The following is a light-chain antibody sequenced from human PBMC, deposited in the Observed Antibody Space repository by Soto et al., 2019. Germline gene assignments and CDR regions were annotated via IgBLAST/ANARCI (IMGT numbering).Light chain of an antibody. CDR2: SNN. J-gene: IGLJ2*01. CDR1: SSNIGRNT. V-gene: IGLV1-44*01. Sequence: QSVLTQPPSASGTPGQRVTLSCSGSSSNIGRNTVNWYQQLPGPAPKLLIYSNNQRPSGVPDRFSGSKSGPSASLAISGLQSEDEADYYWAAWDDSLNGHVVFGGGTKQTVL. CDR3: AAWDDSLNGHVV.